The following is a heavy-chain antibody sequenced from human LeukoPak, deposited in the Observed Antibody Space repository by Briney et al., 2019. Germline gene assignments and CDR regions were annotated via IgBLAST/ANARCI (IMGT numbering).Heavy chain of an antibody. CDR3: ARDRTARRGYYYYYMDV. J-gene: IGHJ6*03. V-gene: IGHV3-64*01. CDR1: GFTFSSYA. Sequence: GGSLRLSCAASGFTFSSYAMLWVRQAPGKGLEYVSAISSNGGSTYYANSVKGRFTISRDNSKNTLYLQMGSLRAEDMAVYYCARDRTARRGYYYYYMDVWGKGTTVTVSS. CDR2: ISSNGGST. D-gene: IGHD4-17*01.